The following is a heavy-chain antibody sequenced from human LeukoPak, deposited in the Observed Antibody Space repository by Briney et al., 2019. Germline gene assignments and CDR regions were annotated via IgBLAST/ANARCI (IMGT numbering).Heavy chain of an antibody. CDR2: ISSSSSYI. V-gene: IGHV3-21*01. CDR1: GFTFSSYS. Sequence: GGSLRLSCAASGFTFSSYSMNWVRQAPGKGLEWVSSISSSSSYIYYADSVKGRFTISRDNAKNSLYLQMNRLRAEDTAVYYCARGEYDYVWGSYRPKGGFDYWGQGTLVTVSS. D-gene: IGHD3-16*02. J-gene: IGHJ4*02. CDR3: ARGEYDYVWGSYRPKGGFDY.